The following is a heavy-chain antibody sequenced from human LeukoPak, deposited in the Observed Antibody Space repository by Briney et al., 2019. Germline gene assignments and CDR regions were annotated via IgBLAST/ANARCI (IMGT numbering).Heavy chain of an antibody. CDR3: AKDTRAQWLRYNFDY. J-gene: IGHJ4*02. CDR2: LSGSGGTT. Sequence: GGSLRLSCSASGFTFSSYGMSWVRQAPGKGLEWVSGLSGSGGTTYYVDSVKGRFTISRDNSKNTLYLQMNSLRAEDTAVYYCAKDTRAQWLRYNFDYWGQGTLVTVSS. V-gene: IGHV3-23*01. D-gene: IGHD5-12*01. CDR1: GFTFSSYG.